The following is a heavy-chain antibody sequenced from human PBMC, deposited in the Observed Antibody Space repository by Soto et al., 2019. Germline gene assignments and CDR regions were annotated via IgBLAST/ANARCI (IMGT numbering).Heavy chain of an antibody. Sequence: QVQLVESGGGVVQPGRSLTLSCAASGFTFSRYGMHWVRQAPGKGLEWVAVIWFDGSNKYYVDSVKGRFTISRDNSENTVYLQMNSLRAEDMAVYYCARDHESTSGGDAFDIWGQGTMVTVSS. CDR1: GFTFSRYG. J-gene: IGHJ3*02. CDR2: IWFDGSNK. V-gene: IGHV3-33*01. CDR3: ARDHESTSGGDAFDI. D-gene: IGHD2-2*01.